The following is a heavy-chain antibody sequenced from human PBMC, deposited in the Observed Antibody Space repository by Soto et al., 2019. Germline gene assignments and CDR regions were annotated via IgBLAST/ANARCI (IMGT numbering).Heavy chain of an antibody. CDR1: GDSISSGYY. J-gene: IGHJ5*02. D-gene: IGHD4-17*01. V-gene: IGHV4-38-2*02. CDR3: ARDIGTTVATRDWFDP. CDR2: IYHSGTT. Sequence: SETLALTCAVSGDSISSGYYWACIRQPPVKGLEWIGSIYHSGTTYYNPSLESRVTISVETSKNQFSLKLSSVTAADSAVYYCARDIGTTVATRDWFDPWGQGTMVTVSS.